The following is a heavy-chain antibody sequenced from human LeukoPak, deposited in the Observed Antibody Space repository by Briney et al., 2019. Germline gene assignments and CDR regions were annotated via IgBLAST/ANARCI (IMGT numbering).Heavy chain of an antibody. CDR2: IIGSGSII. J-gene: IGHJ4*02. D-gene: IGHD1-26*01. V-gene: IGHV3-48*03. CDR3: ARGRAHSGIYLPYENVY. CDR1: GFTFSTYE. Sequence: GGSLRLSCAASGFTFSTYEMNWVRQAPGKGLEWVSYIIGSGSIIYYADSVKGRFTICRDNAKNSLYLEMNGLRAGDTAVYYCARGRAHSGIYLPYENVYWGQGTLVSVS.